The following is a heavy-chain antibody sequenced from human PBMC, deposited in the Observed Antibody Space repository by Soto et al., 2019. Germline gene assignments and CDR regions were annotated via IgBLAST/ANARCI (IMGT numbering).Heavy chain of an antibody. CDR3: GTGSAFDL. D-gene: IGHD7-27*01. V-gene: IGHV3-15*01. CDR1: GITFSNSW. CDR2: IKSQTEGATT. Sequence: EVQLVESGGELVKPGGSLRLSCVASGITFSNSWMSWVRQPPGKGLEGVGRIKSQTEGATTDYAAPVKGRFTISRDDSKKTLYLQMNSLKIEDTAVYYCGTGSAFDLWGQGTMVTVSS. J-gene: IGHJ3*01.